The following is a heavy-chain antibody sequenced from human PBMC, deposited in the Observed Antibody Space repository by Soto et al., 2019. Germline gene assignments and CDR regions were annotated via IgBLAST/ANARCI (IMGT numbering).Heavy chain of an antibody. Sequence: GGSLRLSCAASAFSFSTYAMNWVRQAPGKGLEWVSCISASGYNTDYADSVKGRFTISRDNSKNTLYLQMDSLRAEDTAIYYCAKDHSVYSGHDYYYGMDVWGPGTTVTVSS. J-gene: IGHJ6*02. D-gene: IGHD5-12*01. CDR1: AFSFSTYA. CDR3: AKDHSVYSGHDYYYGMDV. V-gene: IGHV3-23*01. CDR2: ISASGYNT.